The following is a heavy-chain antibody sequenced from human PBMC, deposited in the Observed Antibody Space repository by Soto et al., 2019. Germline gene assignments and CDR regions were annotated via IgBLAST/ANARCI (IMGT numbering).Heavy chain of an antibody. CDR2: ISHSGSTY. D-gene: IGHD3-10*01. V-gene: IGHV4-30-2*01. CDR1: GDSIISGGYS. J-gene: IGHJ6*02. Sequence: SETLSLTCAVSGDSIISGGYSWSWIRQPPGKGLEWIGYISHSGSTYYYNPPLESRVTISVDRSKNQFCLKLGSVTAADTAVYYGARAGAWRGLEVGGQGTTVTVSS. CDR3: ARAGAWRGLEV.